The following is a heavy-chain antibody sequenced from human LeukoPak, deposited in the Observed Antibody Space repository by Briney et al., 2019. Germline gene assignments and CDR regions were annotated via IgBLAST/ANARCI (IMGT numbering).Heavy chain of an antibody. Sequence: PSETLSLTCTVSGGSISRGGYYWSWIRQHPGKGLEWIGFIYYSGSTYYNPSLKSRVTISVDTSKNQFSLKLSSVTAADTAVYYCARAVGSGSYNFDYWGQGTLVTVSS. CDR3: ARAVGSGSYNFDY. J-gene: IGHJ4*02. V-gene: IGHV4-31*03. D-gene: IGHD3-10*01. CDR1: GGSISRGGYY. CDR2: IYYSGST.